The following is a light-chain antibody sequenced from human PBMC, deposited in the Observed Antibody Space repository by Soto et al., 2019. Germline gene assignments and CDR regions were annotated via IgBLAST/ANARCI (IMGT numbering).Light chain of an antibody. V-gene: IGLV1-40*01. J-gene: IGLJ1*01. Sequence: QSVLTQPPSVSGAPGQRVTISCTGSRSNIGAGYHVHWYQQLPGAAPKLLIFGDSNRPSGVPDRFSGSKSGTSASLAITGIQADNEADYYCQSSDSRLSGADVFGTGTKVTVL. CDR2: GDS. CDR3: QSSDSRLSGADV. CDR1: RSNIGAGYH.